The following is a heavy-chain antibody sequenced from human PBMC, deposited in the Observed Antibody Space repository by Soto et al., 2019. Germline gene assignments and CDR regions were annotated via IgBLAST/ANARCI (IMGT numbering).Heavy chain of an antibody. CDR2: ISAYNGNT. D-gene: IGHD2-15*01. CDR3: ERGLTCSGGSCQAFDY. Sequence: ASLKVSCKASGYTFTIYGISWVRQAPGQGLEWMGWISAYNGNTNYAQKLQGRVTMTTDTSTSTAYMELRSLRSDDTAVYYCERGLTCSGGSCQAFDYWGQGTLVTVSS. V-gene: IGHV1-18*01. CDR1: GYTFTIYG. J-gene: IGHJ4*02.